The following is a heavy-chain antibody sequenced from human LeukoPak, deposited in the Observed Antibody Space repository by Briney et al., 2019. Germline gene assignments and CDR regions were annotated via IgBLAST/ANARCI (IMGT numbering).Heavy chain of an antibody. CDR2: FDPEDGET. D-gene: IGHD6-19*01. CDR3: ATAPVAGTSLDY. V-gene: IGHV1-24*01. J-gene: IGHJ4*02. Sequence: GASVKVSCKVSGYTLTELSMHWVRQAHGKGLEWMGGFDPEDGETIYAQKFQGRVTMTEDTSTDTAYMELSSLRSEDTAVYYCATAPVAGTSLDYWGQGTLVTVSS. CDR1: GYTLTELS.